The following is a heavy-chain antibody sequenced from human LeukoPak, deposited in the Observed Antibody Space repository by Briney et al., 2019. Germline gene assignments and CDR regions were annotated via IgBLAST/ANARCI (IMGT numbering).Heavy chain of an antibody. J-gene: IGHJ4*02. V-gene: IGHV4-30-4*01. CDR1: GGSISSGDNY. D-gene: IGHD4-23*01. Sequence: PSETLSLTCTVSGGSISSGDNYWSWIRQSPGKGLEWLGYIYYSGSTYYNPSLKSRLTISVDTSKNQSSLKLSSVTAADTAVYYCARDRGDYGGNSPFGYWGQGTLVIVSS. CDR2: IYYSGST. CDR3: ARDRGDYGGNSPFGY.